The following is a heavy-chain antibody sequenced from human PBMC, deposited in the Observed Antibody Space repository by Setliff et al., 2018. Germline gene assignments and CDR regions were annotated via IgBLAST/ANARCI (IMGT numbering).Heavy chain of an antibody. Sequence: VASVKVSCKASGYTFSTYGLHWVRQAPGQGPEWMGMIITNTGKTSYAQKFQGRVTMTTDTSTGTGYMELRSLRSDGTAVYFCARFGGSCSSSSCYASDLWGQGTMVTVSS. CDR3: ARFGGSCSSSSCYASDL. V-gene: IGHV1-18*01. CDR2: IITNTGKT. CDR1: GYTFSTYG. J-gene: IGHJ3*01. D-gene: IGHD2-2*01.